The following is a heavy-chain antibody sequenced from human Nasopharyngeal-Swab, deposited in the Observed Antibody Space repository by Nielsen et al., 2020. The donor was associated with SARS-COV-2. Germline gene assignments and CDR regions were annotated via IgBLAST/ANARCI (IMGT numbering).Heavy chain of an antibody. Sequence: ASVKVSCKASGYTFTSYAMNWVRQAPGQGLEWMGWINTNTGNPTYAQGFTGRFVFSLDTSVSTAYLQISSLKAEDTAVYYCARGDYDFWSGWVSAFDIWGQGTMVTVPS. D-gene: IGHD3-3*01. J-gene: IGHJ3*02. CDR2: INTNTGNP. CDR3: ARGDYDFWSGWVSAFDI. V-gene: IGHV7-4-1*02. CDR1: GYTFTSYA.